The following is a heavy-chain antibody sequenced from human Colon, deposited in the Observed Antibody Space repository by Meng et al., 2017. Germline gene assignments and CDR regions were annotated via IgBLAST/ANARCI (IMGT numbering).Heavy chain of an antibody. D-gene: IGHD3-3*01. Sequence: QVRLRQVGAGLLKPSENLSLPCAVYGGSFMGDYWSWIRQPPGKGLEWIGEINHSGSTNYNPSLKSRVTISVDTSKNQFSLKLSSVTAADTAVYYCARGRRGITILGVVIETLNWFDPWGQGTLVTVSS. CDR3: ARGRRGITILGVVIETLNWFDP. J-gene: IGHJ5*02. CDR1: GGSFMGDY. CDR2: INHSGST. V-gene: IGHV4-34*01.